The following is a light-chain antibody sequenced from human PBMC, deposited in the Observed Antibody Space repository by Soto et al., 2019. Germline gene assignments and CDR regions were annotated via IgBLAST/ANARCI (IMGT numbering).Light chain of an antibody. CDR2: GPS. CDR3: QQYASSMVYT. CDR1: QSFSTNY. V-gene: IGKV3-20*01. J-gene: IGKJ2*01. Sequence: EIVLTQSPGTLSLSPGESATLSCRASQSFSTNYLAWYQHKAGQAPRLLIYGPSTRATGIPDRFSGSGSGTYYTLTISRLEPEDFAVYSCQQYASSMVYTFGQGTKLEVK.